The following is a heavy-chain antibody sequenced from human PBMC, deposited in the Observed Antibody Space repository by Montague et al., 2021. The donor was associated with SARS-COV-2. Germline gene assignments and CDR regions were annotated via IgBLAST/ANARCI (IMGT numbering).Heavy chain of an antibody. CDR1: GGSVSPYY. D-gene: IGHD3-3*01. J-gene: IGHJ6*02. CDR3: ARWGEYYDSPYYYYAMDA. V-gene: IGHV4-59*02. CDR2: TSYSGST. Sequence: SETRSLTCTVSGGSVSPYYWSWIRQSPGKGLGCIGYTSYSGSTDYNPSLKSRVTISIDTSKNQFSLKLSSVTAADTAVYYCARWGEYYDSPYYYYAMDAWGQGTTVTVSS.